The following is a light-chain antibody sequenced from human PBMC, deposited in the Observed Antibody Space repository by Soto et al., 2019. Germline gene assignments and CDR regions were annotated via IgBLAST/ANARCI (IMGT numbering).Light chain of an antibody. CDR1: SSDVGGYNY. CDR3: SSDAGSNMVV. V-gene: IGLV2-8*01. J-gene: IGLJ2*01. Sequence: QSALTQPPSASGSPGQSVTISCTGTSSDVGGYNYVSWYQQHPGKAPKLMSYEVSKRPSGVPDRCSGSKSGNTASLTVSGLQAEDEADYYCSSDAGSNMVVFGGGTKLTVL. CDR2: EVS.